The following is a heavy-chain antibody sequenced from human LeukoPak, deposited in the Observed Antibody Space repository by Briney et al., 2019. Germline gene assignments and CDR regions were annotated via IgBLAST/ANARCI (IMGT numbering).Heavy chain of an antibody. D-gene: IGHD3-22*01. V-gene: IGHV3-11*01. CDR3: ARRAGDYSHPYDY. CDR2: ISSSGDTI. Sequence: GGSLRLSCAASGFTFSDYYMSWIRQAPGKGLEWISYISSSGDTIFYADSVKGRFTISRDNAKNSLYLQMNTLRAEDTAVYYCARRAGDYSHPYDYWGQGTLVTVSS. J-gene: IGHJ4*02. CDR1: GFTFSDYY.